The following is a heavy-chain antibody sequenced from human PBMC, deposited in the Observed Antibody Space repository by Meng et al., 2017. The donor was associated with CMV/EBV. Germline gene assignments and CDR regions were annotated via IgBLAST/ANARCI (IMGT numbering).Heavy chain of an antibody. CDR2: ISSSSSYI. J-gene: IGHJ4*02. CDR3: ARDLGLRAPLDY. V-gene: IGHV3-21*01. Sequence: EVQLVESGGGLVKPGGSLRLSCAASGFTFSSYSMNWVRQAAGKGLEWVSSISSSSSYIYYADSVKGRFTISRDNAKNSLYLQMNSLRAEDTAVYYCARDLGLRAPLDYWGQGTLVTVSS. CDR1: GFTFSSYS. D-gene: IGHD2-8*01.